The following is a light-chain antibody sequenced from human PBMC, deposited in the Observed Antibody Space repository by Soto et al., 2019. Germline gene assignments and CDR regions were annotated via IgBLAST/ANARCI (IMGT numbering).Light chain of an antibody. CDR3: QQRRSWQVT. J-gene: IGKJ5*01. V-gene: IGKV3D-11*02. Sequence: NVLTQSPATLSLSPGEGATLSCRASQSINTYFAWYQQKPGQAPRLLIYDASKRATGVPARFSGSGSGTNFTLTISSLEPEDFAVYYCQQRRSWQVTFGQGTRLEIK. CDR2: DAS. CDR1: QSINTY.